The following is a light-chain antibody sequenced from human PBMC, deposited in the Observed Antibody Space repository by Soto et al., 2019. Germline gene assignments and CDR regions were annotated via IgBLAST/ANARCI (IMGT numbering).Light chain of an antibody. Sequence: EFVLTQSPGTLSLSPGERATLSCRASQSVSSTFLAWDQQKPGQPPRLLIYGASTRGTGIPDRISGSGAGTDFTLTISRLEAEDFADYYCQPYGSPPPLTFGGGTKVEIK. V-gene: IGKV3-20*01. CDR3: QPYGSPPPLT. CDR1: QSVSSTF. CDR2: GAS. J-gene: IGKJ4*01.